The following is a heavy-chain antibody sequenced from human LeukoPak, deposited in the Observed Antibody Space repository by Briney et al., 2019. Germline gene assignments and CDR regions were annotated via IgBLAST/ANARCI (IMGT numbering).Heavy chain of an antibody. CDR2: ISSSSSII. CDR1: GFTFSSYS. J-gene: IGHJ3*02. D-gene: IGHD3-22*01. Sequence: GGSLRLSCAASGFTFSSYSMNWVRQAPGKGLEWVSYISSSSSIIYYADSVKGRSTISRDNAKNSLYLQMNSLRAEDTAVYYCARDYYDSSGYYYRAFDIWGQGTMVTVSS. V-gene: IGHV3-48*04. CDR3: ARDYYDSSGYYYRAFDI.